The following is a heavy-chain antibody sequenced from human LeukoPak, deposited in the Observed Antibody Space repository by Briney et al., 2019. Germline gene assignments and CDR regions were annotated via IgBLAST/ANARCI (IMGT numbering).Heavy chain of an antibody. CDR3: ARRRGYCSSTSCYAHWFDP. CDR2: IYHSGST. CDR1: GYSISSGYY. J-gene: IGHJ5*02. D-gene: IGHD2-2*01. Sequence: PSETLSLTCAVSGYSISSGYYWGWIRQPPGKGLEWIGSIYHSGSTYYNPSLKSRVTISVDTSKNQFSLKLSSVTAADTAVYYCARRRGYCSSTSCYAHWFDPWGQGTLVTVSS. V-gene: IGHV4-38-2*01.